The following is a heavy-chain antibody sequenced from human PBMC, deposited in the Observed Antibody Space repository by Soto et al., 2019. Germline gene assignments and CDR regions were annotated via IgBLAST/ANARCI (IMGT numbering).Heavy chain of an antibody. V-gene: IGHV1-69*02. J-gene: IGHJ4*02. CDR2: IIPILGIA. Sequence: SVKVSCKASGGTFSSYTISWVRQAPGQGLEWMGRIIPILGIANYAQKFQGRVTITADKSTSTAYMELSSLRSDDTAVYYCARTDGYGDYGYWGQGTLVTVSA. CDR3: ARTDGYGDYGY. CDR1: GGTFSSYT. D-gene: IGHD4-17*01.